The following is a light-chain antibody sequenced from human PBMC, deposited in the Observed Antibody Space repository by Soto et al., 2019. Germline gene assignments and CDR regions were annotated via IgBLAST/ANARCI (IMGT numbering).Light chain of an antibody. CDR3: SSYTRSTTLVV. Sequence: QSVLTQPPSASGTPGQRVTISCSGSSSNIGSNTVNWYQQLPGTAPKLLIYSNNQRPSGVPDRFSGSKSGNTASLTISGLQAEDEADYYCSSYTRSTTLVVFGGGTKLTVL. J-gene: IGLJ2*01. CDR1: SSNIGSNT. CDR2: SNN. V-gene: IGLV1-44*01.